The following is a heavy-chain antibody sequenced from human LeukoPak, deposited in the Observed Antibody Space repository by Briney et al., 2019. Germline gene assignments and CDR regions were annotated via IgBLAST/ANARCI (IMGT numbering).Heavy chain of an antibody. CDR2: IIPIFGIA. CDR1: GGTFSSYA. J-gene: IGHJ4*02. V-gene: IGHV1-69*04. D-gene: IGHD6-19*01. Sequence: GASVKVSCKASGGTFSSYAISWVRQAPGQGLEWMGRIIPIFGIANYAQKFQGRVTITADKSTSTAYMELSSLRSEDTAVYYCAIPYSSEHYWGQGTLVTVSS. CDR3: AIPYSSEHY.